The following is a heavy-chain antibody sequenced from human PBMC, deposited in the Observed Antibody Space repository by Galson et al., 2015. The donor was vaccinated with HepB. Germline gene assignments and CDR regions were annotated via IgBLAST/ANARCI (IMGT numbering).Heavy chain of an antibody. CDR1: GFTFSSYW. CDR3: ARVDTAMAAFDY. Sequence: SMRLSCAASGFTFSSYWVSWVRQAPGKGLEWVANIKQDGSEKYYVDSVKGRFTISRDNAKNSLYLQMNSLRAEDTAVYYCARVDTAMAAFDYWGQGTLVTVSS. CDR2: IKQDGSEK. D-gene: IGHD5-18*01. V-gene: IGHV3-7*03. J-gene: IGHJ4*02.